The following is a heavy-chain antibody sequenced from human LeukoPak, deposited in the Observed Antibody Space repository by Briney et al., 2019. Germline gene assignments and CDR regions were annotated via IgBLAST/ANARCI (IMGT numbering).Heavy chain of an antibody. CDR3: ARDGGLGHCSSTSCPGDGMDV. J-gene: IGHJ6*02. V-gene: IGHV4-4*02. Sequence: ASETLSLTCAVSGGSISSSNWWSWVRRPPGKGLEWIGEIYHSGSTNYNPSLKSRVTISVDKSKNQFSLKLSSVTAADTAVYYCARDGGLGHCSSTSCPGDGMDVWGQGTTVTVSS. CDR1: GGSISSSNW. CDR2: IYHSGST. D-gene: IGHD2-2*03.